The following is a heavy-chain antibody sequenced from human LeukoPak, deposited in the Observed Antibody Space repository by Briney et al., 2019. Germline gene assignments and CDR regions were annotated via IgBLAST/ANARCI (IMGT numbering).Heavy chain of an antibody. D-gene: IGHD6-13*01. CDR1: GGSISSSPYY. Sequence: SETLSLTCTVSGGSISSSPYYWGWIRQPPGKGLEWIGRIYYSGSTYYNPSLKSRVTISVDTSKNQFSLRLSSVTAADTAVYYCARVLYSSSWYGHFNYWGQGTLVTVSS. CDR2: IYYSGST. J-gene: IGHJ4*02. CDR3: ARVLYSSSWYGHFNY. V-gene: IGHV4-39*07.